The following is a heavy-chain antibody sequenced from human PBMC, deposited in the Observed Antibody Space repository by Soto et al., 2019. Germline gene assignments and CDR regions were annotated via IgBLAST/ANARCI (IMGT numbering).Heavy chain of an antibody. CDR1: GFTFSTQA. CDR3: AKAARDYDILTGWAAFDY. V-gene: IGHV3-23*01. CDR2: ISASGVST. Sequence: PGGSLRLSCAASGFTFSTQAMSWVRQAPEKGLEWVSGISASGVSTDYANSVKGRFTVSRDNSKNTLFLQMNSLRADDTAVYYCAKAARDYDILTGWAAFDYWGLGTLVTVSS. J-gene: IGHJ4*02. D-gene: IGHD3-9*01.